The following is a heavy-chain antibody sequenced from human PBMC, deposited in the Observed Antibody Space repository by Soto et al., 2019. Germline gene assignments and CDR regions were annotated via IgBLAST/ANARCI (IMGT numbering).Heavy chain of an antibody. J-gene: IGHJ4*02. CDR1: GVSIRASSYY. CDR2: IYYNGET. V-gene: IGHV4-39*01. CDR3: ARHGSY. Sequence: LSLTCTVSGVSIRASSYYWGWIRQPPGKGLEWIGTIYYNGETFYHPSLKSRITMSIHTSKNQFSLNMTSVTAADTAVYYCARHGSYWGQGTLVTVSS.